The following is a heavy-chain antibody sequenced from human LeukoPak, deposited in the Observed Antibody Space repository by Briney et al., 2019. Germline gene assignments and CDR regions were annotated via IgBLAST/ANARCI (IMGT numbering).Heavy chain of an antibody. Sequence: SETLSLTCTVSGGSISSSSYYWGWIRQPPGKGLEWIGSIYSSGSTYYNPSLKSRVTISVDTSKNQFSLQLSSVTAADTAVYYCARVGFGNTPHPIDYWGQGTLVTASS. J-gene: IGHJ4*02. D-gene: IGHD4-23*01. CDR3: ARVGFGNTPHPIDY. V-gene: IGHV4-39*07. CDR2: IYSSGST. CDR1: GGSISSSSYY.